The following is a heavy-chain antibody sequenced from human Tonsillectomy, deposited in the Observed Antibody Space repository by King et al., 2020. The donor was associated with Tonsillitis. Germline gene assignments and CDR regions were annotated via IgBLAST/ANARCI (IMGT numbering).Heavy chain of an antibody. V-gene: IGHV4-59*01. CDR3: ARGSNKAAAGTGYYFDY. CDR2: IYDSGST. Sequence: VQLQESGPGLVKPSETLSLTCTVSGGSISSYYWSWIRQPPGKGLEWIGYIYDSGSTNYNPSLKSRGTISVDTSKNQLSLKLSSVTAADTAVYYCARGSNKAAAGTGYYFDYWGQGTLVTVSS. J-gene: IGHJ4*02. CDR1: GGSISSYY. D-gene: IGHD6-13*01.